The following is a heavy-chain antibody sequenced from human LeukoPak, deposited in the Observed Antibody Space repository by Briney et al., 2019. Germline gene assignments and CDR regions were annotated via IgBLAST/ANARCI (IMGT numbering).Heavy chain of an antibody. Sequence: PSETLSLTCAVYGGSFSGYYWSWIRQPPGKGLEWIGEINHSGSTNYNPSLKSRVTISVDTSKNQFSLKLSSVTAADTAVYYCARRTFPRRAFDIWGQGTMVTVSS. J-gene: IGHJ3*02. CDR3: ARRTFPRRAFDI. CDR1: GGSFSGYY. D-gene: IGHD3-16*01. CDR2: INHSGST. V-gene: IGHV4-34*01.